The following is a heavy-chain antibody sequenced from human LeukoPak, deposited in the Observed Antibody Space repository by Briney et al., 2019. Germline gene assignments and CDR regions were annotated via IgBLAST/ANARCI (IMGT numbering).Heavy chain of an antibody. D-gene: IGHD2-2*01. CDR1: GFSFSNAW. Sequence: GGSLGLSCAASGFSFSNAWMAWVRQPPGKGLEWVGRIRSKTDGGTTDYGAPVKGRFTISRDDSKNMVFLQMNSLKTEDTAVYYCTTDIYQWGQGTLVTVSS. V-gene: IGHV3-15*01. J-gene: IGHJ4*02. CDR3: TTDIYQ. CDR2: IRSKTDGGTT.